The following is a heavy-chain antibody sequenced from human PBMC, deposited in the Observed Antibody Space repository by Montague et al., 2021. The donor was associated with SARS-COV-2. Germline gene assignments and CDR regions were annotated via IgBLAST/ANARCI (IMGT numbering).Heavy chain of an antibody. D-gene: IGHD2-2*01. Sequence: SLRLSCAASGFTFDDYAMHWVRQAPGKGLEWVSGISWNSGSIGYADSVKGRFTISRDNAKNSLYLQMNSLRAEDTALYYCAKDRALLPYSLHCSSTSCYEYAGYYYYGMDVWGQGTTVTVSS. J-gene: IGHJ6*02. CDR1: GFTFDDYA. V-gene: IGHV3-9*01. CDR3: AKDRALLPYSLHCSSTSCYEYAGYYYYGMDV. CDR2: ISWNSGSI.